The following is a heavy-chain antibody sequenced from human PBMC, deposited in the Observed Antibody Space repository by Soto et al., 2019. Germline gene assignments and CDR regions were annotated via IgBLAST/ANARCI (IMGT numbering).Heavy chain of an antibody. CDR2: IYYSGST. V-gene: IGHV4-39*01. Sequence: QLQLQESGPGLVKPSETLSLTCTVSGGSISSSSYYWGWIRQPPGKGLEWIGSIYYSGSTYYHPSRLSRVAIAAHTSKNQSPLTLRPAPAPAPALYSCARHLYRGVALWGQGTLVSVAS. CDR3: ARHLYRGVAL. D-gene: IGHD2-8*02. J-gene: IGHJ4*02. CDR1: GGSISSSSYY.